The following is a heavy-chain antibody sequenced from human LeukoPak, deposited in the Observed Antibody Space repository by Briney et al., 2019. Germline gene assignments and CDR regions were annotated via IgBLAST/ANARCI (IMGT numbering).Heavy chain of an antibody. D-gene: IGHD5-18*01. CDR3: ARHMGLGYSYGYPYFDY. CDR1: GGSISSYY. J-gene: IGHJ4*02. V-gene: IGHV4-59*08. CDR2: IYYSGST. Sequence: PSETLSLTCTVSGGSISSYYWSWIRQPPGKGLEWIGYIYYSGSTNYNPSLKSRVTISVDKSKNQFSLKLSSVTAADTAVYYCARHMGLGYSYGYPYFDYWGQGTLVTVSS.